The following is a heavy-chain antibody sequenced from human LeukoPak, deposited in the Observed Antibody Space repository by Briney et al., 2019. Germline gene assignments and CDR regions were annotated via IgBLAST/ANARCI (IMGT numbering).Heavy chain of an antibody. CDR3: ARGGGATTLSAPFDY. CDR2: ISSSSSYI. Sequence: PGGSLRLSCAASGFTFSSYSMNWVRQAPGKGLEWVSSISSSSSYIYYADSVKGRFTISRDNAKNSLYLQMNSLRAEDTAVYYCARGGGATTLSAPFDYWGQGTLVTVSS. D-gene: IGHD1-26*01. V-gene: IGHV3-21*01. J-gene: IGHJ4*02. CDR1: GFTFSSYS.